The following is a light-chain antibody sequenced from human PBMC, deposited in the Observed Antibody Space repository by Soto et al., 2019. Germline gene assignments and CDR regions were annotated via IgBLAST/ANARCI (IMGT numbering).Light chain of an antibody. CDR2: EAS. CDR3: QQSYITPYT. V-gene: IGKV1-39*01. J-gene: IGKJ2*01. CDR1: QSISIY. Sequence: DIQMTQSPSSLSAFVGDRVIITCRASQSISIYLNWYQEKPGKVPKLLIYEASSLQSGVPPRFSGSGSGTDFTLTISSLQPEDFAIYYCQQSYITPYTFGQGTKLEIK.